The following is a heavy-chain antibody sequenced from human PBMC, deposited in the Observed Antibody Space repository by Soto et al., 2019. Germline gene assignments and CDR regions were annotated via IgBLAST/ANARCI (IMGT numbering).Heavy chain of an antibody. CDR2: IFYTGSA. J-gene: IGHJ4*02. Sequence: SETLSLTCTVSGASIRTGGYYWSWIRQRPGKGLEWIAYIFYTGSAYYNPSLESRLSISIDRSKNQFSLELRSVSVADTAVYYCARDRKDLPAIRGQGSRDTVSS. V-gene: IGHV4-31*03. CDR3: ARDRKDLPAI. CDR1: GASIRTGGYY.